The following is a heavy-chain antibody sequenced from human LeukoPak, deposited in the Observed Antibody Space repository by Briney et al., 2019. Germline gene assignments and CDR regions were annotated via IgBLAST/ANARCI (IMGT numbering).Heavy chain of an antibody. CDR2: IYYSGST. J-gene: IGHJ3*01. CDR3: ARRVVVVTANDKSDAFDV. D-gene: IGHD2-21*02. V-gene: IGHV4-59*01. Sequence: SETLSLTCTVSGGSISSYYWSWIRQPPGEGLEWIGYIYYSGSTNYNPSLKSRVTISLGTSKNQFSLKLNSVTAADTAVYYCARRVVVVTANDKSDAFDVWGQGTVVTVSS. CDR1: GGSISSYY.